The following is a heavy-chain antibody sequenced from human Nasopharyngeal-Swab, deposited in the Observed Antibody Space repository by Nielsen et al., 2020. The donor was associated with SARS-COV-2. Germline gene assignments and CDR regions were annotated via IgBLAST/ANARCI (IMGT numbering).Heavy chain of an antibody. D-gene: IGHD3-3*01. Sequence: SETLSLTCTVSGGSISSYYWSWIRQPPGKGLEWIGYIYYSGSTNYNPSLKSRVTISVDTSKNQFSLKLSSVTAADTAVYYCASMLTYYDFWSGPVDHGMDVWGQGTTVTVS. CDR3: ASMLTYYDFWSGPVDHGMDV. J-gene: IGHJ6*02. V-gene: IGHV4-59*13. CDR1: GGSISSYY. CDR2: IYYSGST.